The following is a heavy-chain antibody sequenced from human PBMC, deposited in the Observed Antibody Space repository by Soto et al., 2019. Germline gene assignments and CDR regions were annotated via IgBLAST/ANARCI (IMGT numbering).Heavy chain of an antibody. CDR2: IHHSGSI. CDR3: AREAPNSGWDFDY. D-gene: IGHD6-19*01. V-gene: IGHV4-30-4*08. J-gene: IGHJ4*02. CDR1: GDSISSDYYH. Sequence: SETLSLTCTVSGDSISSDYYHWTWIRQSPGKGLEWIGYIHHSGSINYNPSLKSRVTISVDTSKNQFSLNLSSVTAADTAVYYCAREAPNSGWDFDYWGQGTLVTVSS.